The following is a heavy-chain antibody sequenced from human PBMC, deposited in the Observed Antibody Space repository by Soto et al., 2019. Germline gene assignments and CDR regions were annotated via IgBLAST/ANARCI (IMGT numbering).Heavy chain of an antibody. J-gene: IGHJ4*02. CDR3: ASSGVRYSPGNHFDY. V-gene: IGHV3-7*03. Sequence: PGGSLRLSCAASGFTFSSYWMSWVRQAPGKGLEWVANIQQDGSEKYYVDSVKGRSTISRDNAKNSLYLQMNSLRAEDTAVYYCASSGVRYSPGNHFDYWGQGTLVTVSS. CDR2: IQQDGSEK. CDR1: GFTFSSYW. D-gene: IGHD2-15*01.